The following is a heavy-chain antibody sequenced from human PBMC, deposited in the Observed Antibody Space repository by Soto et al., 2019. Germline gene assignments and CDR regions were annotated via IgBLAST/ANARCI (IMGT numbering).Heavy chain of an antibody. J-gene: IGHJ4*02. V-gene: IGHV3-23*01. CDR3: AKGAEYCISTSCYAGLSGY. CDR2: ISGSGGST. Sequence: PGGSLRLSCAASGFTFSSYAMSWVRQAPGKGLEWVSAISGSGGSTYYADSVKGRFTISRDNSKNTLYLQMNSLRAEDTAVYYCAKGAEYCISTSCYAGLSGYWGQGTLVTVSS. CDR1: GFTFSSYA. D-gene: IGHD2-2*01.